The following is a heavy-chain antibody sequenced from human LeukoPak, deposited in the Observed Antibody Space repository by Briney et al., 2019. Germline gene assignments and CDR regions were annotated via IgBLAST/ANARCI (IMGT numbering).Heavy chain of an antibody. CDR3: ARWRDIVVVPAAISGFDP. CDR1: GYTFTSYG. Sequence: ASVKVSCKASGYTFTSYGISWVRQAPGQGLEWMGWISAHNGNTNYAQKLQGRVTMTTDTSTSTAYMELRSLRSDDTAVYYCARWRDIVVVPAAISGFDPWGQGTLVTVSS. D-gene: IGHD2-2*02. CDR2: ISAHNGNT. J-gene: IGHJ5*02. V-gene: IGHV1-18*01.